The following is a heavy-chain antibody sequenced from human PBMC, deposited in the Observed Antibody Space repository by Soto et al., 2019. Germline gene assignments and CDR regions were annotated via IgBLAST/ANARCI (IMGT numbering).Heavy chain of an antibody. Sequence: TLSLTCAVSGFSISSGGYSWSWIRQPPGKALEWLALIYWDDDKRYSPSLKSRLTITKDTSKNQVVLTMTNMDPVDTGTYYCAHDSSGYYGMDVWGQGTTVTVSS. V-gene: IGHV2-5*08. J-gene: IGHJ6*02. CDR1: GFSISSGGYS. CDR2: IYWDDDK. D-gene: IGHD6-6*01. CDR3: AHDSSGYYGMDV.